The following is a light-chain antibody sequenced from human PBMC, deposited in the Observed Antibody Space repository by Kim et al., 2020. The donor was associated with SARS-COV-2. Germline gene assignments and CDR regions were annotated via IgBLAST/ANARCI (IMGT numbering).Light chain of an antibody. V-gene: IGLV2-14*03. CDR3: TSFTASSTWV. J-gene: IGLJ3*02. Sequence: GQSITISCTGTSSDVGYYDYVSWYQKHPGKAPKLLIYDVNKWPSGVSNRFSGSKSDNTASLTISGLQADDEADYYCTSFTASSTWVFGGGTKLTVL. CDR1: SSDVGYYDY. CDR2: DVN.